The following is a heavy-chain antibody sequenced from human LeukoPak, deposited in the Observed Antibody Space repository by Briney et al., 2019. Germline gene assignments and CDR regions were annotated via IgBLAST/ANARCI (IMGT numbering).Heavy chain of an antibody. J-gene: IGHJ6*02. Sequence: ASVKVSCKASGGTFSSYAISWVRQAPGHGLEWMGGIIPIFGTANYAQKFQGRVTITADESTSTAYMELSSLRSEDTAVYYCARDLGRATRPYYYYGMDVWGQGTTVTVSS. CDR3: ARDLGRATRPYYYYGMDV. CDR1: GGTFSSYA. CDR2: IIPIFGTA. V-gene: IGHV1-69*13. D-gene: IGHD1-26*01.